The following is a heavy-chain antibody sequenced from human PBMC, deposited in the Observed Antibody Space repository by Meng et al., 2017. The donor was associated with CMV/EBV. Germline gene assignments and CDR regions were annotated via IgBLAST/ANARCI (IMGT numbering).Heavy chain of an antibody. CDR2: INHSGST. CDR3: AGGLWFGELSPFDY. J-gene: IGHJ4*02. Sequence: QGPLKQWGAGLLKPSETLSLTCAVYGGSFSGYYWSWSRQPPGKGLEWIGEINHSGSTNYNPSLKSRVTISVDTSKNQFSLKLSSVTAADTAVYYCAGGLWFGELSPFDYWGQGTLVTVSS. D-gene: IGHD3-10*01. V-gene: IGHV4-34*01. CDR1: GGSFSGYY.